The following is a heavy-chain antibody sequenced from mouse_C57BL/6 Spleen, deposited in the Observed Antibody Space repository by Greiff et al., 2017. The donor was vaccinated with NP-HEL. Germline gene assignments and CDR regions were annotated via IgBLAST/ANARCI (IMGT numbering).Heavy chain of an antibody. J-gene: IGHJ3*01. CDR3: ARDEDYDGAWFAY. CDR2: IDPEDGET. Sequence: VQLQQSGAELVKPGASVKLSCTASGFNITDYYMHWVKQRTEQGLEWIGRIDPEDGETTYAPKFQGKAPITADTSSNTAYLQLSSLTSEDTAVYYCARDEDYDGAWFAYWGQGTLVTVSA. CDR1: GFNITDYY. V-gene: IGHV14-2*01. D-gene: IGHD2-4*01.